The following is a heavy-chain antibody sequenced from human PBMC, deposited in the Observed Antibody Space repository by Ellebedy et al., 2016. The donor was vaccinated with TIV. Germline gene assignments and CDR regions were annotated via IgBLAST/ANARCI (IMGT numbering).Heavy chain of an antibody. CDR1: GLTFSRYG. J-gene: IGHJ4*02. CDR2: ISNHGKDK. D-gene: IGHD1-26*01. Sequence: GGSLRLSXEASGLTFSRYGIHWVRQAPGKGLEWVAFISNHGKDKYYADSVKGRFTISRDDSKNTVYLQISSLRPDDTAVYYCARRGDWGQGTLVTVSS. CDR3: ARRGD. V-gene: IGHV3-30*03.